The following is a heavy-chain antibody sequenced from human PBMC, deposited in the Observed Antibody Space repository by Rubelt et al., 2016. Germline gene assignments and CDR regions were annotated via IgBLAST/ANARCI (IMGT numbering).Heavy chain of an antibody. J-gene: IGHJ4*02. CDR3: ARVLSLAAAGIDY. Sequence: LQLQESGPGLVKPSETLSLTCTVSGGSISSSSYYWGWIRQPPGKGLEWVSVIYSGGSTYYADSVKGRFTISSDNSKNTLYLQMNSLRAEDTAVYYCARVLSLAAAGIDYWGQGTLVTVSS. CDR2: IYSGGST. D-gene: IGHD6-13*01. V-gene: IGHV3-53*01. CDR1: GGSISSSSYY.